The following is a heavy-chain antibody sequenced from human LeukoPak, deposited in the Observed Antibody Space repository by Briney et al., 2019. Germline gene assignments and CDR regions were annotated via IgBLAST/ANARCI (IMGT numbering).Heavy chain of an antibody. D-gene: IGHD1-26*01. CDR3: AKSGGYGLIDY. CDR1: GGSISNYY. J-gene: IGHJ4*02. V-gene: IGHV4-4*07. CDR2: IYTSGST. Sequence: SETLSLTCTVSGGSISNYYWSWIRQPPGKGLEWIGRIYTSGSTNYNPSLKSRVTMSVDTSKNQFSLRLSSVTAADTAMYYCAKSGGYGLIDYWGQGTLVTVSS.